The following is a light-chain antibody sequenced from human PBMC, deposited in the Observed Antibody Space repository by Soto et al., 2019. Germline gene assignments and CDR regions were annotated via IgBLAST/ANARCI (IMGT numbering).Light chain of an antibody. CDR2: GAS. Sequence: EIVLTQSPGTLSLSPGERATLSCRASQSVSSSYLAWYQQKPGQTPRLLIYGASSRATGIPDRFSASGSGTDFTLTISRLEPEDFAVYYCQHYGTSSWTFGQGTKVEIK. V-gene: IGKV3-20*01. J-gene: IGKJ1*01. CDR1: QSVSSSY. CDR3: QHYGTSSWT.